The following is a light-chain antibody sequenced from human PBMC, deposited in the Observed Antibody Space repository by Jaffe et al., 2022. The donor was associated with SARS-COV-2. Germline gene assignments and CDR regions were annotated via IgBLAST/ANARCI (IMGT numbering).Light chain of an antibody. J-gene: IGKJ1*01. V-gene: IGKV3-20*01. Sequence: EIVLTQSPDTLSLSPGERATLSCRASQSVSSRYVAWYQQKPGQTPRLLIYGASSRATGIPDRFSGSGSGTDFTLTITRLEPEDFAVYYCQQYDSSPQTFGQGTKVEIK. CDR3: QQYDSSPQT. CDR1: QSVSSRY. CDR2: GAS.